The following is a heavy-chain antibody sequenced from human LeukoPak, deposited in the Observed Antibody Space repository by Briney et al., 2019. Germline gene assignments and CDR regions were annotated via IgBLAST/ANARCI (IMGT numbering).Heavy chain of an antibody. CDR3: ARDRGVTLVRVPMGWLDP. CDR1: GYTFTGYY. D-gene: IGHD3-10*01. Sequence: ASVKVSCKASGYTFTGYYMHWVRQAPGQGLEWMGWINHNSGDTNYAQKFQGRVTMTRDTSISTAYLELSRLISDDTAVYYCARDRGVTLVRVPMGWLDPWGQGTLVTVSS. V-gene: IGHV1-2*02. CDR2: INHNSGDT. J-gene: IGHJ5*02.